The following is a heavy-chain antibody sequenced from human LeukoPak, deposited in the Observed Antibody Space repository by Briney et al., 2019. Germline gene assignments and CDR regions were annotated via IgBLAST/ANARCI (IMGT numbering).Heavy chain of an antibody. D-gene: IGHD4-23*01. J-gene: IGHJ4*02. CDR1: GFTFSDYY. Sequence: GGSLRLSCATSGFTFSDYYMSWIRQAPGKGLEWVSYSSSSGTTIYYADSVKGRFTISRDNAKNSVYLQMNSLRAEDTAVYYCATKSTVGLAYWGQGTLITVSS. V-gene: IGHV3-11*04. CDR3: ATKSTVGLAY. CDR2: SSSSGTTI.